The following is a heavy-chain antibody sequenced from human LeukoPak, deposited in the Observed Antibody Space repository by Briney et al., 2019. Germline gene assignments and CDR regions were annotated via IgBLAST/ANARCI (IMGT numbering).Heavy chain of an antibody. V-gene: IGHV4-34*01. D-gene: IGHD3-10*01. Sequence: PSETLSLTCAVSGGPFSGYFWSWIRQSSGKGLEWLGEIHNSGTTNYNPSLNSRVTISEDTSKNQFYLNLSSVTAADTAVHYCARRYYYNLGSFPFDFWGQGTLVTVSS. CDR3: ARRYYYNLGSFPFDF. CDR2: IHNSGTT. J-gene: IGHJ4*02. CDR1: GGPFSGYF.